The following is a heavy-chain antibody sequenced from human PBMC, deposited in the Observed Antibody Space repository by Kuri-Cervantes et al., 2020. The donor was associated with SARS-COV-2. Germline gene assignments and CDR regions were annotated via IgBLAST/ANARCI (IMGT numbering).Heavy chain of an antibody. Sequence: SVKVSCKASGGTFSSYAISWVRQAPGQGLEWMGGIIPIFGTANYAQKFQGRVTITADESTSTAYMELSSLRSEDTAVYYCARDGGLHEGYSYGYIDYWGQGTLVTVSS. J-gene: IGHJ4*02. V-gene: IGHV1-69*13. D-gene: IGHD5-18*01. CDR1: GGTFSSYA. CDR3: ARDGGLHEGYSYGYIDY. CDR2: IIPIFGTA.